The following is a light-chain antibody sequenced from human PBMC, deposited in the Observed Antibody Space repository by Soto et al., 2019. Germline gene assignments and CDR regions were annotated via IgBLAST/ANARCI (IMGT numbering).Light chain of an antibody. CDR2: GAS. CDR3: QKYGTSPGT. V-gene: IGKV3-20*01. Sequence: EIVLTQSPDPLSLSPGERATLSCRASQSISSTQLVWYQQKPGQAPTLLIFGASSRATGIPDRFSGSGSGTDFTLTISGLQPEDFAVYYCQKYGTSPGTFGQGTKVDIK. J-gene: IGKJ1*01. CDR1: QSISSTQ.